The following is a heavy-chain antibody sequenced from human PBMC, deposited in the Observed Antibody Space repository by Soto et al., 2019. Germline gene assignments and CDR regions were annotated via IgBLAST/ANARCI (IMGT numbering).Heavy chain of an antibody. CDR3: ARAERAGGAFDI. V-gene: IGHV3-13*01. CDR1: VFTFSSYD. J-gene: IGHJ3*02. D-gene: IGHD3-10*01. CDR2: IGTAGDT. Sequence: PGGSLRLSCAASVFTFSSYDMHWVRQATGKGLEWVSAIGTAGDTYYPGSVKGRFTISRENAKNSLYLQMNSLRAGDTAVYYCARAERAGGAFDIWGQGTMVTVSS.